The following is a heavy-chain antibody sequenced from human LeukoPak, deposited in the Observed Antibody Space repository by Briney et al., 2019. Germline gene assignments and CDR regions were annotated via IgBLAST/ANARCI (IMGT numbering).Heavy chain of an antibody. D-gene: IGHD3-22*01. Sequence: SETLSLTCAVYGGSFSGYYWSWIRQPPGKGPEWIGEINHSGSTNYNPSLKSRVTISVDTSKNQFSLKLSSVTAADTAVYYCARYYYDSSGSLFDYWGQGTLVTVSS. V-gene: IGHV4-34*01. J-gene: IGHJ4*02. CDR1: GGSFSGYY. CDR3: ARYYYDSSGSLFDY. CDR2: INHSGST.